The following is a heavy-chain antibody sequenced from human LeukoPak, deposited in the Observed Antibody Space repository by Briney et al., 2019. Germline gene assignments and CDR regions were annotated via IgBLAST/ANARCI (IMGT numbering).Heavy chain of an antibody. J-gene: IGHJ5*02. V-gene: IGHV4-39*01. CDR3: ATGGLRFLEWFLPFDP. D-gene: IGHD3-3*01. CDR1: GGSISSSSYY. CDR2: IYYSGST. Sequence: SETLSLTCTVSGGSISSSSYYWGWIRQPPGKGLEWIGSIYYSGSTYYNPSLKSRVTISVDTSKNQFSLKLSSVTAADTAVYYCATGGLRFLEWFLPFDPWGQGTLVTVSS.